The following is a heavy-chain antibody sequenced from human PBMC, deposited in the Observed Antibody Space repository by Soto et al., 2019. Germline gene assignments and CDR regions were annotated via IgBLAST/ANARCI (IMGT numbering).Heavy chain of an antibody. CDR3: AAVPGYRNYYYYGMDV. J-gene: IGHJ6*02. CDR1: GFTFTSSA. D-gene: IGHD5-18*01. Sequence: SVKVSCKASGFTFTSSAVQWVRQARGQRLEWIGWIVVGSGNTNYAQKFQERVTITRDMSTSTAYMELSSLRSEDTAVYYCAAVPGYRNYYYYGMDVWGQGSTVTVSS. CDR2: IVVGSGNT. V-gene: IGHV1-58*01.